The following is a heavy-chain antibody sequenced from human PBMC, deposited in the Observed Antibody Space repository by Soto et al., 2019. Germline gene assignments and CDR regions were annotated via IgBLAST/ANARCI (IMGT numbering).Heavy chain of an antibody. CDR3: ASSKYYDFWSCYYPEYYYGMDV. CDR2: INAGNGNT. CDR1: GYTFTSYA. Sequence: ASVKVSCKASGYTFTSYAMHWVRQAPGQRLEWMGWINAGNGNTKYSQKFQGRVTITRDTSASTAYMELSSLRSEDTAAYYCASSKYYDFWSCYYPEYYYGMDVWGQRTTVTVSS. D-gene: IGHD3-3*01. J-gene: IGHJ6*02. V-gene: IGHV1-3*01.